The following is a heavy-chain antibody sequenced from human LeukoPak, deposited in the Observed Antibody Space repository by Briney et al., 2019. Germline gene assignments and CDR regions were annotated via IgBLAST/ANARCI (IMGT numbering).Heavy chain of an antibody. CDR3: ARYYDYVWGSYRLSP. CDR2: INHSGST. V-gene: IGHV4-34*01. D-gene: IGHD3-16*02. J-gene: IGHJ5*02. CDR1: GGSFSGYY. Sequence: SETLSLTCAVYGGSFSGYYWSWIRQPPGKGLEWIGEINHSGSTNHNPSLKSRVTISVDTSKNQFSLKLSSVTAADTAAYYCARYYDYVWGSYRLSPWGQGTLVTVSS.